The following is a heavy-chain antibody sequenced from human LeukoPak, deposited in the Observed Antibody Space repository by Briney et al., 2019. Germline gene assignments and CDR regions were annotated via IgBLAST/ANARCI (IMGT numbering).Heavy chain of an antibody. J-gene: IGHJ4*02. CDR3: ARVTIDDSSGYYIDY. Sequence: SETLSLTCTVSGYSISSGYYWGWIRQPPGKGLEWIGSIYHSGSTYYNPSLESRVTISVDTSKNQFSLKLSSVTAVDTDVYYCARVTIDDSSGYYIDYWGQGTLVTVSS. CDR2: IYHSGST. V-gene: IGHV4-38-2*02. CDR1: GYSISSGYY. D-gene: IGHD3-22*01.